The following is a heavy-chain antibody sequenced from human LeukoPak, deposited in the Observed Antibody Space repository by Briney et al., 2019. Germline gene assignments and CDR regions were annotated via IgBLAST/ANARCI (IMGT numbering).Heavy chain of an antibody. CDR2: IYYSGST. V-gene: IGHV4-59*01. CDR3: ASSFSYGSGSYYTPPYFDY. D-gene: IGHD3-10*01. CDR1: GGSISSYY. J-gene: IGHJ4*02. Sequence: PSETLSLTCTVSGGSISSYYWSWIRQPPGKGLEWIGYIYYSGSTNYNPSLKSRVTISVDTSKNQFSLKLSSVTAADTAVYYCASSFSYGSGSYYTPPYFDYWGQGTLVTVSS.